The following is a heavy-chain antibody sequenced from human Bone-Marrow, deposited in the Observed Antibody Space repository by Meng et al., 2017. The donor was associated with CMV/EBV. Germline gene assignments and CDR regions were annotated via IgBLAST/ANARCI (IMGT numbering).Heavy chain of an antibody. CDR2: INPNSGGT. V-gene: IGHV1-2*02. J-gene: IGHJ6*02. CDR1: GYTFTGYY. Sequence: ASVKVSCKASGYTFTGYYMHWVRQAPGQGLEWMGWINPNSGGTNYAQKFQGRVTMTRDTSISTAYMELSRLRSDDTAVYYCARVNPLEDYYYYYGKDVWGQGTTVTVSS. D-gene: IGHD1-14*01. CDR3: ARVNPLEDYYYYYGKDV.